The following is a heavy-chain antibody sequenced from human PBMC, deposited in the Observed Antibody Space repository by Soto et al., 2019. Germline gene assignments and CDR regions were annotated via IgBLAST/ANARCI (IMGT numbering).Heavy chain of an antibody. D-gene: IGHD3-10*01. CDR2: IIPAFGTT. Sequence: QVQLVQSGAELKKPGSSVKVSCKASGDTFSGYPINWVRQAPGEGLEWMGRIIPAFGTTNDAQRFEGRVTFTADESTNTAYMELRVLLSEDTAVYYCARDGGFGELKYWGPGTLVTVSS. CDR3: ARDGGFGELKY. CDR1: GDTFSGYP. J-gene: IGHJ4*02. V-gene: IGHV1-69*18.